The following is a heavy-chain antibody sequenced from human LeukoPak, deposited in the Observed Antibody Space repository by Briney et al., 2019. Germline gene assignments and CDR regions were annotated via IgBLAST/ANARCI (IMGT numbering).Heavy chain of an antibody. CDR3: ARGRGGGWYHFPPDY. CDR2: INHSGST. CDR1: GGSFSGYY. J-gene: IGHJ4*02. Sequence: SETLSLTCAVYGGSFSGYYWSWIRQPPGKGPEWIGEINHSGSTNYNPSLKSRVTISVDTSKNQFSLKLSSVTAADTAVYYCARGRGGGWYHFPPDYWGQGTLVTVSS. D-gene: IGHD6-19*01. V-gene: IGHV4-34*01.